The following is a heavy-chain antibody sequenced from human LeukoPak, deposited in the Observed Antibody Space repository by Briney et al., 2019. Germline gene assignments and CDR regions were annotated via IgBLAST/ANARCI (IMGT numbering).Heavy chain of an antibody. J-gene: IGHJ4*02. V-gene: IGHV3-23*01. CDR2: ISGSAGST. CDR1: GFTFSSYA. Sequence: GGSLRLSCAASGFTFSSYAMTWVRQAPGKGLEWVSGISGSAGSTYYAVSVKGRFTISRDNSKNTLYLQMNSLRAEDTAVYYCAKPAPYSGSSYHFDYWGQGTLVTVSS. D-gene: IGHD1-26*01. CDR3: AKPAPYSGSSYHFDY.